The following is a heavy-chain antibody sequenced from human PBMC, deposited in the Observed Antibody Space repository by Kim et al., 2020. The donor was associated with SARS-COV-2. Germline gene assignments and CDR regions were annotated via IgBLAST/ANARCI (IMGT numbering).Heavy chain of an antibody. D-gene: IGHD2-2*01. CDR3: ARARHCSSTSCYRGHYYYYGMDV. CDR1: GGSFSGYY. J-gene: IGHJ6*02. V-gene: IGHV4-34*01. Sequence: SETLSLTCAVYGGSFSGYYWSWIRQPPGKGLEWIGEINHSGSTNYNPSLKSRVTISVDTSKNQFSLKLSSVTAADTAVYYCARARHCSSTSCYRGHYYYYGMDVWGQGTTVTVSS. CDR2: INHSGST.